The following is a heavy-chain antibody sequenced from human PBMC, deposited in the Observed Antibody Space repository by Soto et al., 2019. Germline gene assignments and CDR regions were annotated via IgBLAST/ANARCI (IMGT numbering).Heavy chain of an antibody. V-gene: IGHV3-64*01. CDR2: ISSNGVGT. D-gene: IGHD6-6*01. CDR1: GFTLGGYA. Sequence: EVQLAESGGGLAQPGGSLRLSCAASGFTLGGYAMDWVRQAPGKGLEYVSGISSNGVGTYYANSVQGRFTISRDKSKNTVDLQMGSLRPEDMAVYYCARRARLDFYYLVVLGKGTTVTVSS. CDR3: ARRARLDFYYLVV. J-gene: IGHJ6*03.